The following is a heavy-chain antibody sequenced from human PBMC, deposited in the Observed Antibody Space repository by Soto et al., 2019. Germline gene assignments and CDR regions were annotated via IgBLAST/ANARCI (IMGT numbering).Heavy chain of an antibody. CDR2: MNTNTGNT. D-gene: IGHD3-3*01. J-gene: IGHJ4*02. V-gene: IGHV1-8*01. CDR3: ARVVRFFGGHDGY. Sequence: QVLLVQSGADVKKPGASVKVSCKTSGYTFTEFDINWVRQAPGQGLEWMGWMNTNTGNTSYAQKFQGRVTMTRDTSISTVYMELRRLRSEVTSVYYCARVVRFFGGHDGYWGQGTLVTVSS. CDR1: GYTFTEFD.